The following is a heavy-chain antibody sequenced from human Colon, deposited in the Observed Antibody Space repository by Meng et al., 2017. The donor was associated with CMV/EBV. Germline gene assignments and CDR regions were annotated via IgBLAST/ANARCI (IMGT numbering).Heavy chain of an antibody. V-gene: IGHV1-46*01. D-gene: IGHD2-15*01. CDR1: GFTFSTQY. Sequence: QAQLVQSGAELKKPGASVKVSCKASGFTFSTQYIHWVRQAPGQGLEWLGIIKPSGGSTGYAQKFQGRVTMTRDTSTSTVYMELSSLRSEDTAMYYCTRDIVLWGQGTLVTVSS. J-gene: IGHJ4*02. CDR2: IKPSGGST. CDR3: TRDIVL.